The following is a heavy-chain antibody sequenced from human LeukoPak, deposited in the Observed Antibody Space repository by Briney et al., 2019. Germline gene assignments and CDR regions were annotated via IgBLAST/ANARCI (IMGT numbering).Heavy chain of an antibody. D-gene: IGHD6-19*01. CDR1: GFTCYEYA. Sequence: GGSLRLSCAASGFTCYEYAMDWVRHAPGGGLEWVSGISWNRGNIGYADSVKGRFTISRDNAKNSLYLQMTSLRAEDTALYYCAKDRYSSGWYYFDYWGQGTLVTVSS. CDR2: ISWNRGNI. CDR3: AKDRYSSGWYYFDY. V-gene: IGHV3-9*01. J-gene: IGHJ4*02.